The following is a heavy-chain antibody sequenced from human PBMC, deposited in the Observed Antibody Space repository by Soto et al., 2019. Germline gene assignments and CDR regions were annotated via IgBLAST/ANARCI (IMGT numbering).Heavy chain of an antibody. CDR1: GYSFTSYW. CDR2: IYPGDSDT. Sequence: GESLKISCKGSGYSFTSYWIGWVRQMPGKGLEWMGIIYPGDSDTRYSPSFQGQVTISADKSISTAYLQWSSLKASDTAMYYFTSTSAAGKNYYVMDVWGQGTTVTVSS. V-gene: IGHV5-51*01. J-gene: IGHJ6*02. D-gene: IGHD6-13*01. CDR3: TSTSAAGKNYYVMDV.